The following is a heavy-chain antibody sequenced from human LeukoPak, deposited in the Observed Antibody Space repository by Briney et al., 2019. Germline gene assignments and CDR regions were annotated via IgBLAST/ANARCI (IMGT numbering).Heavy chain of an antibody. Sequence: GASVKVSCKASGYTFTSYYMHWVRQAPGQGLEWMGIINPSGGSTSYAQKFQGRVTMTRDTSTSTVYMELSSLRSEDTAVYYCARVYYYDSSGHNWFDPWGQGTLVTVSS. V-gene: IGHV1-46*01. D-gene: IGHD3-22*01. CDR3: ARVYYYDSSGHNWFDP. CDR1: GYTFTSYY. J-gene: IGHJ5*02. CDR2: INPSGGST.